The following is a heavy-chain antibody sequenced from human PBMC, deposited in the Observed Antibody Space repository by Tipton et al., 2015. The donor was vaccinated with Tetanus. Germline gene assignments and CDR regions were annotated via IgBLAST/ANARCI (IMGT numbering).Heavy chain of an antibody. CDR3: ARHGGELMLCYFDY. V-gene: IGHV4-4*07. D-gene: IGHD1-26*01. Sequence: TLSLTCTVSGGSISTYDWNWIRQPAGKGLEWIGRIYRSGSTYWNPSLKSRVTMSVDTSKNQFSLKLSSVTAADTAVYYCARHGGELMLCYFDYWGQGTLVAVSS. J-gene: IGHJ4*02. CDR2: IYRSGST. CDR1: GGSISTYD.